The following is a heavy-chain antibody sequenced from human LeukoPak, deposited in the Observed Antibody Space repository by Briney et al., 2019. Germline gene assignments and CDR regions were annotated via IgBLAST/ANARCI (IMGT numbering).Heavy chain of an antibody. Sequence: PGGSLILSCAASGFTFSSYEMNSVRQAPGKGLELVSYISSSGRTINYADAVKGRFTISRENAKNSLYLQMNSLRAEDTAVYYCARDLGYYDSSGYYYGSSYYYYYYGMDVWGQGTTVTVSS. CDR2: ISSSGRTI. D-gene: IGHD3-22*01. CDR1: GFTFSSYE. V-gene: IGHV3-48*03. J-gene: IGHJ6*02. CDR3: ARDLGYYDSSGYYYGSSYYYYYYGMDV.